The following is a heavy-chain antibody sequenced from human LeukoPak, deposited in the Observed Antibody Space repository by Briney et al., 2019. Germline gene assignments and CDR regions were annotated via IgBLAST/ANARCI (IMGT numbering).Heavy chain of an antibody. Sequence: GGSLRLSCAASGIRFSYYWMSWVRQTPLKGLEWVATMNQDGSERYYVDSVKGRFIISRDNAKNSLFLQMNSLRVEDTADYYCATESDRGPDSWRQGTLVTVSS. CDR2: MNQDGSER. CDR1: GIRFSYYW. J-gene: IGHJ5*01. CDR3: ATESDRGPDS. V-gene: IGHV3-7*01.